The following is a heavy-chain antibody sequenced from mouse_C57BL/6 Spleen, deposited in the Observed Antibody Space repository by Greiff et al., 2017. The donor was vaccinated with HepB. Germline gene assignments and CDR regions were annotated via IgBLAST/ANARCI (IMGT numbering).Heavy chain of an antibody. V-gene: IGHV1-22*01. CDR1: GYTFTDYN. CDR2: INTNNGGT. D-gene: IGHD2-3*01. CDR3: ARYTHDGYYGGFAY. Sequence: VQLQQSGPELVKPGASVKMSCKASGYTFTDYNMHWVKQSHGKSLEWIGYINTNNGGTSYNQKFKGKATLTVNKSSSTAYMELRSLTSEDSAVYYCARYTHDGYYGGFAYWGQGTLVTVSA. J-gene: IGHJ3*01.